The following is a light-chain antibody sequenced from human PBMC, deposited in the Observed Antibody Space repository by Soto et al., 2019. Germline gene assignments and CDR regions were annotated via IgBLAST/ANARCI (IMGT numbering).Light chain of an antibody. V-gene: IGLV1-44*01. CDR1: NSNIGSNP. CDR3: AAWDDSMTGYV. Sequence: QSVLTQPPSASGTPGQRVTISCSRSNSNIGSNPVNWYEQLPETAPKLLMYGNDQRPSGVPDRFSGSTSGTSASLAISGLQSEDEADYYCAAWDDSMTGYVFGTGTKVTVL. CDR2: GND. J-gene: IGLJ1*01.